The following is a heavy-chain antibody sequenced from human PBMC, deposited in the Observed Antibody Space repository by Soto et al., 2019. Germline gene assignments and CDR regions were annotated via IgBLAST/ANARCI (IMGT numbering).Heavy chain of an antibody. CDR1: GGTFSSYT. Sequence: QVQLVQSGAEVKKPGSSVKVSCKASGGTFSSYTISWVRQAPGQGLEWMGRIIPIRGIANYAQKFQGRVTITADKSTSTAYMELSSLRSEDTAVYYCATLHLGELSLHRSDYWGQGTLVTVSS. CDR2: IIPIRGIA. D-gene: IGHD3-16*02. J-gene: IGHJ4*02. CDR3: ATLHLGELSLHRSDY. V-gene: IGHV1-69*02.